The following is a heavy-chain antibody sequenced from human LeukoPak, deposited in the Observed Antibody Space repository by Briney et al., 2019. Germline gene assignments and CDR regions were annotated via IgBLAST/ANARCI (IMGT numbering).Heavy chain of an antibody. V-gene: IGHV3-30*18. CDR1: GFTFSSYG. Sequence: PGGSLRLSCAASGFTFSSYGMHWVRQAPGKGLEWVAVISYDGSNKYYADSVKGRFTISRDNSKNTLYLQMNSLRAEDTAVYYCAKDKGETGVFDYWGQGTLVTVSS. J-gene: IGHJ4*02. CDR2: ISYDGSNK. CDR3: AKDKGETGVFDY. D-gene: IGHD2-21*01.